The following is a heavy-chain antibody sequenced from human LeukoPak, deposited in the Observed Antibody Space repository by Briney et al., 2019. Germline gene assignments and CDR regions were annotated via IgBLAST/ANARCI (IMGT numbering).Heavy chain of an antibody. V-gene: IGHV1-18*01. CDR2: ISAYNGNT. J-gene: IGHJ4*02. CDR3: ARGPYYYDSSDYYYVHGFDY. Sequence: ASVKVSCKASGYTFTSYGISWVRQAPGQGLEWMGWISAYNGNTNYAQKLQGRVTMTTDTSTSTAYMELRSLRSDDTAVYYCARGPYYYDSSDYYYVHGFDYWGQGTLVTVSS. CDR1: GYTFTSYG. D-gene: IGHD3-22*01.